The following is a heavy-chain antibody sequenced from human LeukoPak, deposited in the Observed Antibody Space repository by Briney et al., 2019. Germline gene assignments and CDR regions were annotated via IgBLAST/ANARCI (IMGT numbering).Heavy chain of an antibody. Sequence: PGGSLRLSCAASGFTFSSYSTNWVRQAPGKGLEWVSSISSSSSYIYYADSVKGRFTISRDNAKNSLYLQMNSLRAEDTAVYYCARGTRDGYNSDYWGQGTLVTVSS. V-gene: IGHV3-21*01. CDR3: ARGTRDGYNSDY. J-gene: IGHJ4*02. D-gene: IGHD5-24*01. CDR1: GFTFSSYS. CDR2: ISSSSSYI.